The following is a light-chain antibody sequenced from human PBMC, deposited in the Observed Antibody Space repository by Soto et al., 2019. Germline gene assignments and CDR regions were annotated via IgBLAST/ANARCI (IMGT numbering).Light chain of an antibody. Sequence: EIVLTQSPGTLSLSPGERATLSCRASQSVRSDYLAWYQQKPGQAPRLLIYGASGRATGIPDRFGGGGSGTEFILTINRLEPEDFAVYYCQQYGSSRPYTFGQGSKLEI. V-gene: IGKV3-20*01. CDR3: QQYGSSRPYT. CDR1: QSVRSDY. J-gene: IGKJ2*01. CDR2: GAS.